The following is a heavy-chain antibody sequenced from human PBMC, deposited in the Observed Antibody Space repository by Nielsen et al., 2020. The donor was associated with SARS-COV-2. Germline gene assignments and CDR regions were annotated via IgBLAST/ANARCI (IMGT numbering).Heavy chain of an antibody. V-gene: IGHV3-23*01. J-gene: IGHJ4*02. CDR2: ISAGGGST. D-gene: IGHD6-13*01. CDR3: ARAGYLSWYDY. CDR1: GFAFTSYA. Sequence: GGSLRLSCAASGFAFTSYALSWVRQAPGKGLEWVSGISAGGGSTYYADSVKGRFTISRDNSKNTLYLQMNSLRVDDTAMYYCARAGYLSWYDYWGQGALITVSS.